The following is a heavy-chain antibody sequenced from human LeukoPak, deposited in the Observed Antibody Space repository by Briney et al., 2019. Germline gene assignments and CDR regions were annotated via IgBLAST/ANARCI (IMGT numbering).Heavy chain of an antibody. V-gene: IGHV4-34*01. Sequence: PSETLSPTFAVYARSFSAYYCSCIRPPPGKGLEWIGEINHSGSTNYKPSLKSRVTISVDTSKNQFSLKLSSVTAADTAAYYCNTVTDPRMGYYFDYWGQGTLVTVSS. CDR1: ARSFSAYY. CDR3: NTVTDPRMGYYFDY. CDR2: INHSGST. J-gene: IGHJ4*02. D-gene: IGHD4-17*01.